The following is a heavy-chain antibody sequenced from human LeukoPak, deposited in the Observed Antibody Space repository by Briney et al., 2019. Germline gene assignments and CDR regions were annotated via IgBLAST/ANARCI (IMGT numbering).Heavy chain of an antibody. J-gene: IGHJ4*02. Sequence: SETLSLTCAPYGGSFRGYSWSWIRQPPGKGLEWIGEINHSGSTNDNPSPRSRVIVSVDTSKNQFSLKLSSVTAADTAVYYCARGGYTSSFDYWGQGTLVTVSS. D-gene: IGHD6-13*01. V-gene: IGHV4-34*01. CDR1: GGSFRGYS. CDR2: INHSGST. CDR3: ARGGYTSSFDY.